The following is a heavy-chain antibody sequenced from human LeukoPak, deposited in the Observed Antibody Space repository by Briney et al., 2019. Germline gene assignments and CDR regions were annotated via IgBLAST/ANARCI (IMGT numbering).Heavy chain of an antibody. D-gene: IGHD3-10*01. J-gene: IGHJ3*02. Sequence: SETVSLTCTVSGVSISSGNYYWRWVRQPPGKGLEWIGSMYYSGSTYYNPSVKSRVTISVGTSKNQFSLHLSSVTAADTAVYYCARALGRYTVGDAFDIWGQGTMVTVSS. CDR1: GVSISSGNYY. V-gene: IGHV4-39*07. CDR2: MYYSGST. CDR3: ARALGRYTVGDAFDI.